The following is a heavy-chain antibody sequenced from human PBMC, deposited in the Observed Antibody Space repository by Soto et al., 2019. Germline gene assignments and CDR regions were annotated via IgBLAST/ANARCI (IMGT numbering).Heavy chain of an antibody. Sequence: GGSLRLSCAVSEFTFTKYWMNWVRQTPGKGLEWVARVKPDGGDKWYVDSVKGRFTISRDNAKNSLYLQMNSLRAEDTAFYYCARGTTSGATFFDYWRQRTLVTVSS. D-gene: IGHD5-12*01. V-gene: IGHV3-7*03. J-gene: IGHJ4*02. CDR1: EFTFTKYW. CDR3: ARGTTSGATFFDY. CDR2: VKPDGGDK.